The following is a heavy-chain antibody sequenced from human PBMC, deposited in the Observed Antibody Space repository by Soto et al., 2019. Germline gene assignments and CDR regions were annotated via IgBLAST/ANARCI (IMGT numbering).Heavy chain of an antibody. J-gene: IGHJ6*02. CDR2: ISYDGNYK. Sequence: GGSLTLSCAASGFTFSSYAMHWVCQAPGKGLEWVAVISYDGNYKHDADFVKGRFTISRDNSKNTLSLQMNSLRGEDTAVYYCARSSGGYDYYGMDIWGQGTTVTVYS. CDR1: GFTFSSYA. CDR3: ARSSGGYDYYGMDI. V-gene: IGHV3-30-3*01. D-gene: IGHD5-12*01.